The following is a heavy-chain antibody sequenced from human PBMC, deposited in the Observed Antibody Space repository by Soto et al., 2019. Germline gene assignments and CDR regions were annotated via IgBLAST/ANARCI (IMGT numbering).Heavy chain of an antibody. CDR1: GGTFSSYT. V-gene: IGHV1-69*02. D-gene: IGHD3-9*01. J-gene: IGHJ4*02. Sequence: QVQLVQSGAEVKKPGSSVKVSCKASGGTFSSYTISWVRQAPGQGLEWMGRIIPILGIANYAQKFQGRVTITEAKSTSTAYMELSSLRSEDTAVYYCASQRHYDILTGYLHWGQGTLVTVSS. CDR2: IIPILGIA. CDR3: ASQRHYDILTGYLH.